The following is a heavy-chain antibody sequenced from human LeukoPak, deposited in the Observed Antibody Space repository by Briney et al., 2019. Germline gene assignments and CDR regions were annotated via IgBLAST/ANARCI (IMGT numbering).Heavy chain of an antibody. J-gene: IGHJ4*02. Sequence: GGSLRLSCAASGFTFSSYWMSWVRQAPGKGLEWVANIKQDGSDKYYVGSVKGRFTISRDNAKNSLYLQMNSLRAEDTAVYYCARIKIAVAGTGLLGFDYWGQGTLVTVSS. D-gene: IGHD6-19*01. CDR2: IKQDGSDK. V-gene: IGHV3-7*01. CDR1: GFTFSSYW. CDR3: ARIKIAVAGTGLLGFDY.